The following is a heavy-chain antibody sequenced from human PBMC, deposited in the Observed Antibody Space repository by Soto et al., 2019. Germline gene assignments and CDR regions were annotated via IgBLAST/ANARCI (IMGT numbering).Heavy chain of an antibody. CDR2: INHSGST. CDR3: ARGRSDYVWGSYRYEPRYYFDY. Sequence: SETLSLTCAVYGGSFSGYYWSWIRQPPGKGLEWIGEINHSGSTNYNPSLKSRVTISVDTSKNQFSLKLSSVTAADTAVYYCARGRSDYVWGSYRYEPRYYFDYWGQGTLVTVSS. J-gene: IGHJ4*02. CDR1: GGSFSGYY. V-gene: IGHV4-34*01. D-gene: IGHD3-16*02.